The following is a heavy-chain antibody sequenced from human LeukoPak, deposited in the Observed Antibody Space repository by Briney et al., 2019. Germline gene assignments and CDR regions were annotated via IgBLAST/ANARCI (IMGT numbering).Heavy chain of an antibody. J-gene: IGHJ4*02. Sequence: GGSLRLSCAASGFTFSSYAMSWVRQAPGKGLEWVSVISGSGGSTYYADSVKGRFTISRDDSKNTLYLQMNSLRAEDTAVYYCANSQRSSWNYYFDYWGQGTQVTVSS. V-gene: IGHV3-23*01. D-gene: IGHD6-13*01. CDR3: ANSQRSSWNYYFDY. CDR1: GFTFSSYA. CDR2: ISGSGGST.